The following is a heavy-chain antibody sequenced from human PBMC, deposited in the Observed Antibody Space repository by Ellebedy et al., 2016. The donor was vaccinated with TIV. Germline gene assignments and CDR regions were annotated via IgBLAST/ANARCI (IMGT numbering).Heavy chain of an antibody. CDR3: ARHGIRGSIHYGMDV. V-gene: IGHV4-31*01. J-gene: IGHJ6*02. CDR1: GGSITSGGYF. Sequence: SETLSLTXTVSGGSITSGGYFWSWIRQHPGKGLEWIGYIVNGGRPYCNPSLKSLVTISLNTSKRQFSLKLRSVTPADTAVYYCARHGIRGSIHYGMDVWGQGTTVTVSS. CDR2: IVNGGRP. D-gene: IGHD3-16*01.